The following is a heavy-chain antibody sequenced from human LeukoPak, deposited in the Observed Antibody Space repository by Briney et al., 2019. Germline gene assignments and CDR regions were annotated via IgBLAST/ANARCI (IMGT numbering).Heavy chain of an antibody. CDR2: VTLSTGNI. J-gene: IGHJ5*01. Sequence: ASVKVSCKAPGYTFTEYYVHWLRQAPGQGLEWMGWVTLSTGNIYYAQNFQGRVTMTRDTCISTVYMQLGSLKSDDTPIYYCARDIAPSGAWWFDSWGQGTLVTVSS. V-gene: IGHV1-2*02. CDR3: ARDIAPSGAWWFDS. CDR1: GYTFTEYY. D-gene: IGHD6-13*01.